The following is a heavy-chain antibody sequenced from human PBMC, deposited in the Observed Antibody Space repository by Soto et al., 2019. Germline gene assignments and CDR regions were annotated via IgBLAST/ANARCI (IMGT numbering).Heavy chain of an antibody. CDR3: ARAKGYCTNGVCYYYGMDV. V-gene: IGHV4-59*01. CDR1: GGSISSYY. Sequence: PSETLSLTCTVSGGSISSYYWSWIRQPPGKGLEWIGYIYYSESTNYNPSLKSRVTISVDTSKNQFSLKLSSVTAADTAVYYCARAKGYCTNGVCYYYGMDVWGQGTTVTVSS. J-gene: IGHJ6*02. CDR2: IYYSEST. D-gene: IGHD2-8*01.